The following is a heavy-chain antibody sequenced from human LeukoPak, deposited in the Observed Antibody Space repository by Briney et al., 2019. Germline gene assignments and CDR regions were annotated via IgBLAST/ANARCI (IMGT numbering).Heavy chain of an antibody. CDR2: ISAYNGNT. Sequence: ASVKVSCKASGYTFTSYGISWVRQAPGQGLEWMGWISAYNGNTNYAQKLQGRVTMTTDTSTSTAYMELRSLRSDDTAVYYCASVNDYDGPGFFDYWGQGTLVTVSS. CDR1: GYTFTSYG. CDR3: ASVNDYDGPGFFDY. D-gene: IGHD4-17*01. J-gene: IGHJ4*02. V-gene: IGHV1-18*01.